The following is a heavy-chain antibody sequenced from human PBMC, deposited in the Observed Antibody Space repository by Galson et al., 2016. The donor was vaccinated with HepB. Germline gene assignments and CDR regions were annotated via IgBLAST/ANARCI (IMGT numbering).Heavy chain of an antibody. CDR1: GFTFSNAW. D-gene: IGHD3-3*01. CDR3: TSLSYDFWSAYYYCDY. CDR2: IKSKTDGGTT. V-gene: IGHV3-15*01. J-gene: IGHJ4*02. Sequence: SLRLSCAASGFTFSNAWMSWVRRAPGKGLEWVGRIKSKTDGGTTDYAAPVKGRFTISRDDSKNTLYLQMNSLKTEDTAVYYCTSLSYDFWSAYYYCDYWGQGTQVTVSS.